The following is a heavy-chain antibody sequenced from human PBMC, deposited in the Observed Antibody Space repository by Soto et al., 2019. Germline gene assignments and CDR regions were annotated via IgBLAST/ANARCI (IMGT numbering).Heavy chain of an antibody. Sequence: EVQLVESGGDLVKPGGSLRLSCAASGFTFSNAWMTWVRQAPGKGLEWVGHVKSKTDGGTTDYAAPVKGRFTISRDDSENTMYLPMNSVKTEDTAVYYCDTPAGFYGSVPFDCWVQGTLVSVCS. J-gene: IGHJ4*02. CDR2: VKSKTDGGTT. CDR3: DTPAGFYGSVPFDC. V-gene: IGHV3-15*01. CDR1: GFTFSNAW. D-gene: IGHD6-19*01.